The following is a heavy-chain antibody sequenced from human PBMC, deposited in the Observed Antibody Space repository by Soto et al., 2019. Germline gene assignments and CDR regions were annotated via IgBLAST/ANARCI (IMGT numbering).Heavy chain of an antibody. CDR3: ARDRCSGGSCYNNWFDP. J-gene: IGHJ5*02. CDR2: ISAYNGNT. D-gene: IGHD2-15*01. Sequence: ASVKVSCKASGYTFTSYCISWVRQAPGQGLEWMGWISAYNGNTNYAQKLQGRVTMTTDTSTSTAYMELRSLRSDDTAVYYCARDRCSGGSCYNNWFDPWGQGTLVTVSS. V-gene: IGHV1-18*01. CDR1: GYTFTSYC.